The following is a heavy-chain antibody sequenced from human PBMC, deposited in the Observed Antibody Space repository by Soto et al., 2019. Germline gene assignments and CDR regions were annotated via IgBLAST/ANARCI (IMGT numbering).Heavy chain of an antibody. J-gene: IGHJ5*02. CDR3: ARGYESGYTFGHDL. Sequence: QVQLHESGPGLVKPSATLSLTCTVSGDSISSTYWSWVRQPARRGLEWIGRIYSSGRNNYNPSLESRVTMSVDTSKNQFSLTLRSVTAADTAVYFCARGYESGYTFGHDLWGQGTLVTVSS. CDR2: IYSSGRN. V-gene: IGHV4-4*07. D-gene: IGHD3-3*01. CDR1: GDSISSTY.